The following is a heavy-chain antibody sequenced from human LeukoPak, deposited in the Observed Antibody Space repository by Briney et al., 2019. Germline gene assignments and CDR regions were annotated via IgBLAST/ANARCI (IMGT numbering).Heavy chain of an antibody. CDR1: GFTVSSNY. CDR2: IYSGGST. V-gene: IGHV3-53*01. Sequence: GGSLRLSCAASGFTVSSNYMTWVRQAPGKGLAWVSVIYSGGSTYYADSVKGRFSISRDNSKNTLYLQMNNLRAEDTAVYYCARDSSGYGSFDYWGRGALVTASS. CDR3: ARDSSGYGSFDY. J-gene: IGHJ4*02. D-gene: IGHD3-22*01.